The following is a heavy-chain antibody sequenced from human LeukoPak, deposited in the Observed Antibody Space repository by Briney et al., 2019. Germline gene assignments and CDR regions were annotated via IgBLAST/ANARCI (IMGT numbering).Heavy chain of an antibody. Sequence: SETLSLTCAVYGGSFSGDYWSWIRQPPEKGLEWIGEINHSGSTNYNPSLKSRVTISVDTSKNQFSLKLSSVTAADTAVYYCARYCSSTSCYFPRRCNGMDVWGQGTTVTVSS. CDR3: ARYCSSTSCYFPRRCNGMDV. V-gene: IGHV4-34*01. CDR2: INHSGST. CDR1: GGSFSGDY. J-gene: IGHJ6*02. D-gene: IGHD2-2*01.